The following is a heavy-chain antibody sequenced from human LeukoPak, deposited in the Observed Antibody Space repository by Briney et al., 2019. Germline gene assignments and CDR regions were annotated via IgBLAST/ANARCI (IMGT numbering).Heavy chain of an antibody. CDR2: ISYDGSIK. CDR1: GFTFSTYA. J-gene: IGHJ4*01. CDR3: ARNLNSPIAVAGSDY. Sequence: PGGSLRLSCAASGFTFSTYAMHWVRQAPGKGLEWVAVISYDGSIKYYADSVKGRFTISRDNAKNSLYLQMNSLRAEDTAVYYCARNLNSPIAVAGSDYWGHGTLVTVSS. D-gene: IGHD6-19*01. V-gene: IGHV3-30-3*01.